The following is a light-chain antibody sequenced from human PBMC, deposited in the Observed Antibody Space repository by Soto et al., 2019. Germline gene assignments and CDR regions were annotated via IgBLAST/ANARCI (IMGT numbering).Light chain of an antibody. CDR3: EQYCSSTWT. J-gene: IGKJ1*01. CDR1: QSVSSSY. V-gene: IGKV3-20*01. Sequence: EIVLTQSPGTLSLSPGERATLSCRASQSVSSSYLAWYPQKPGQAPRLLIYGASSRATGLPDRFSGSGSGTDFTLTTSRLAPEDFAVYYCEQYCSSTWTFGQGTKVVIK. CDR2: GAS.